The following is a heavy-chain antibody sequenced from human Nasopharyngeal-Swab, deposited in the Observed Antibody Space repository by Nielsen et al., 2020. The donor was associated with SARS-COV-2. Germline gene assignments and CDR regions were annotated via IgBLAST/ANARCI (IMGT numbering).Heavy chain of an antibody. V-gene: IGHV4-59*08. CDR3: ARLKYSSFNWFDP. J-gene: IGHJ5*02. D-gene: IGHD6-19*01. Sequence: SETLSLTCTVSGGSISSYYWSWIRQPPGKGLEWIGYTYYSGSTNYNPSLKSRVTISVDTSKNQFSLKLTSVTAADTAVYYCARLKYSSFNWFDPWGQGTLVTVSS. CDR1: GGSISSYY. CDR2: TYYSGST.